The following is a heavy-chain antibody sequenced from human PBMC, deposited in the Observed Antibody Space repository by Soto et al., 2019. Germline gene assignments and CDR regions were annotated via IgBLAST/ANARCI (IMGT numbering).Heavy chain of an antibody. V-gene: IGHV1-69*13. J-gene: IGHJ4*02. CDR1: GGTFSSYA. Sequence: SVKVSCKASGGTFSSYAISWVRQAPGQGLEWMGGIIPIFGTANYAQKFQGRVTITADESTSTAYMELRSIRSEDTAVYYCERGGNSDFDYWGQGTLVTVSS. D-gene: IGHD2-21*02. CDR2: IIPIFGTA. CDR3: ERGGNSDFDY.